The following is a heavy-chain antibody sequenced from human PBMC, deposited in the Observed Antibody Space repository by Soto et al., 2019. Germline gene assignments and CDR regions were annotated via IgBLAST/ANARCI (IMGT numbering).Heavy chain of an antibody. V-gene: IGHV1-18*01. CDR1: GYTFTSYG. D-gene: IGHD2-8*01. CDR2: ISAYNGNT. Sequence: GASVKVSCKASGYTFTSYGISWVRQAPGQGLEWMGWISAYNGNTDYAHKFRGRVTMTTDTSTNTAYMDLRSLRSDDTAVYYCARHKSQWPNWFDPWG. J-gene: IGHJ5*02. CDR3: ARHKSQWPNWFDP.